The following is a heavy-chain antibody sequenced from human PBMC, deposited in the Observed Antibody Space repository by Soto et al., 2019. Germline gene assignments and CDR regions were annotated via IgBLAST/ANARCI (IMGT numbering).Heavy chain of an antibody. CDR2: IWYDGSKK. CDR3: ARDAGKGVAPDY. CDR1: GFSFSNNG. Sequence: QVQLVESGGGVVQPGRSLRLSCSASGFSFSNNGMHWVRQAPGKGLEWVAVIWYDGSKKHYGVSVRGRFTISRDDSKNTVYLQMDSLRVEDTAVYFCARDAGKGVAPDYWGQGTLVTVSS. V-gene: IGHV3-33*01. D-gene: IGHD6-19*01. J-gene: IGHJ4*02.